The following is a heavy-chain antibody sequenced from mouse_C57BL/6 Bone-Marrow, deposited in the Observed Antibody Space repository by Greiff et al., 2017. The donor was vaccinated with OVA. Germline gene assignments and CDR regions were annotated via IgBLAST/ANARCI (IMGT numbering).Heavy chain of an antibody. Sequence: DVKVEESGPGLVKPSQSLSLTCSVTGYSITSGYSWNWIRQFPGNKLEWMGYISYDGSNNYNPSLKNRISITRDTSKNQFFLKLNSVTTEDTATYYCARGLITTVVDYWGQGTTLTVSS. V-gene: IGHV3-6*01. CDR2: ISYDGSN. CDR3: ARGLITTVVDY. D-gene: IGHD1-1*01. J-gene: IGHJ2*01. CDR1: GYSITSGYS.